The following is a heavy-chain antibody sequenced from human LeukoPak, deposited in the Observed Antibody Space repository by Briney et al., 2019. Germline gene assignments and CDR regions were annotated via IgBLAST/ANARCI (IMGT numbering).Heavy chain of an antibody. D-gene: IGHD3-22*01. Sequence: ASVKVSFKASGYTFTSYGISWVRQAPGQGLEWMGWISAYNGNTNYAQKLQGRVTITTDTSTSTAYMELRSLRSDDTAVYYCARTTNYYDSSGSFDYWGQGTLVTVSS. CDR1: GYTFTSYG. CDR2: ISAYNGNT. J-gene: IGHJ4*02. CDR3: ARTTNYYDSSGSFDY. V-gene: IGHV1-18*01.